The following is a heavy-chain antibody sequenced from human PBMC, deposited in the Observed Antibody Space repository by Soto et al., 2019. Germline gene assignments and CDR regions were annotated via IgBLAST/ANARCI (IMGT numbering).Heavy chain of an antibody. CDR2: ISAHTGSS. V-gene: IGHV1-18*01. CDR1: GYTFTSSG. CDR3: ARAFFYQGSDSRRYSFDAFDV. Sequence: ASVKVSCKASGYTFTSSGMSWVRQAPGQGLEWMGWISAHTGSSEYAQRFQGRVTMTTDRSTSTAYMELRSLRSDDTAVYYCARAFFYQGSDSRRYSFDAFDVWGPGTLVPVSS. J-gene: IGHJ3*01. D-gene: IGHD3-22*01.